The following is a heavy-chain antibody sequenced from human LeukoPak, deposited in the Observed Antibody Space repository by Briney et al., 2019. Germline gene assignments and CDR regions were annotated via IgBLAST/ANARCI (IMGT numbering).Heavy chain of an antibody. D-gene: IGHD4-17*01. CDR3: AMTTVTTLDY. CDR1: GFAFSTYN. Sequence: PGGSLRLSCAASGFAFSTYNMNWVRQAPGKGLEWVSYISTGSSTTYYADSVKGRFTISRDNSKHTLYLQMNSLRAEDTAVYYCAMTTVTTLDYWGQGTLVTVSS. J-gene: IGHJ4*02. CDR2: ISTGSSTT. V-gene: IGHV3-48*01.